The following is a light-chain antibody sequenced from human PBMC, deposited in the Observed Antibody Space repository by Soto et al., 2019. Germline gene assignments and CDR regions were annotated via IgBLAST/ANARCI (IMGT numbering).Light chain of an antibody. CDR2: DAS. CDR3: QQSYSTPWT. V-gene: IGKV3D-20*02. J-gene: IGKJ1*01. Sequence: FVLTQSPGTLSLSPGERATLSCRASQTVRNNYLAWYQQKPGQAPRLLIYDASSRATGIPSRFSGSGSGTDFTLTISSLQPEDFATYYCQQSYSTPWTFGQGTKVDI. CDR1: QTVRNNY.